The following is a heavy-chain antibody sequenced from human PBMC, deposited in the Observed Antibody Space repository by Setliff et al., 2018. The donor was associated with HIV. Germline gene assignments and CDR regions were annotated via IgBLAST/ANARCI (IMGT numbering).Heavy chain of an antibody. J-gene: IGHJ3*01. CDR1: GYTFSSYG. CDR3: ARVPYRSAWFSGGHGAFDV. Sequence: ASVKVSCKASGYTFSSYGISWVRQAPGQGLEWMGWISGYNGNTKYVQKLQGRVTMTTDTSTRTVYMELRSLRHDDTAEYFCARVPYRSAWFSGGHGAFDVWGQGTMVT. V-gene: IGHV1-18*01. D-gene: IGHD6-19*01. CDR2: ISGYNGNT.